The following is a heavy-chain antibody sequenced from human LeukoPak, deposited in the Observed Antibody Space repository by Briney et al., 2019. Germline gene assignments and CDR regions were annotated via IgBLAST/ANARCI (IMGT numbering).Heavy chain of an antibody. D-gene: IGHD2-2*02. V-gene: IGHV1-18*01. CDR3: ARDLGDIVVVPAAIGY. CDR1: GYTFISYG. Sequence: GASVKVSCKASGYTFISYGITWVRQAPGQGLEWMGWISAYNGNTNYAQKLQGRVTMTTDTSTSAAYMELRSLRSDDTAVYYCARDLGDIVVVPAAIGYWGQGTLVTVSS. J-gene: IGHJ4*02. CDR2: ISAYNGNT.